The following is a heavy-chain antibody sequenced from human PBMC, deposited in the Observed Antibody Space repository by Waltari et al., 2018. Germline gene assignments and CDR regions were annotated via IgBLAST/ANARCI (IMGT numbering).Heavy chain of an antibody. CDR2: VNPGNGKT. D-gene: IGHD1-26*01. V-gene: IGHV1-24*01. CDR3: ATGPGATPLFSY. CDR1: GYPRHDFS. Sequence: QDHLVQSGPEVKRPGASVKVSCKRSGYPRHDFSIHWVRQAPGRGLAWVGGVNPGNGKTIYAHSLQGRVTMTEDTSTDTAYLELRGLKSDDTAVFYCATGPGATPLFSYWGQGTLVTVSS. J-gene: IGHJ4*02.